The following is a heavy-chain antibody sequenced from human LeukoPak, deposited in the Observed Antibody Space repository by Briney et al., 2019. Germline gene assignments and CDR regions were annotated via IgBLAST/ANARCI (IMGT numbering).Heavy chain of an antibody. CDR3: ASRATKALTVYYKGMDV. Sequence: GASVKVSCKASGYTLTSYDINWVRQATGQGLEWMGWMNPNSGNTGYAQKFQGRVTMTRNTSISTAYMELSSLRSEDTAVYYCASRATKALTVYYKGMDVWGQGTTVTVSS. CDR1: GYTLTSYD. D-gene: IGHD3-9*01. J-gene: IGHJ6*02. CDR2: MNPNSGNT. V-gene: IGHV1-8*01.